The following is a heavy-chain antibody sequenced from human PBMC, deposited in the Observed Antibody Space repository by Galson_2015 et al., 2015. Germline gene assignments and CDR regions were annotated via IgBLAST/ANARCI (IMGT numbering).Heavy chain of an antibody. CDR3: AKDGGARYYDSGGQIRSDPTYYFDY. D-gene: IGHD3-22*01. CDR2: ISGSGSTT. V-gene: IGHV3-23*01. J-gene: IGHJ4*02. Sequence: SLRLSCAASGFTFSSYAMSWVRQAPGKGLEWVSTISGSGSTTYYADSVKGRFTISRDTSKNTLYLQMNSLRAEDTAVYYCAKDGGARYYDSGGQIRSDPTYYFDYWGQGTLVTVSS. CDR1: GFTFSSYA.